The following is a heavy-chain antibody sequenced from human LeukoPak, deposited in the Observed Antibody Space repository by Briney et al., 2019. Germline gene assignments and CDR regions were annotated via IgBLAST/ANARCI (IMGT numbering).Heavy chain of an antibody. CDR1: GKTLSDLS. Sequence: ASVKVSCKVSGKTLSDLSIHWLRQPPGKGLEWLGGSDPEDGERIYAQMFQGRVTMTEDTSIDTAYMELSSLRSEDTAVYYCVAGFTTMAVDYFDYWGQGTLVTVSP. J-gene: IGHJ4*02. CDR3: VAGFTTMAVDYFDY. CDR2: SDPEDGER. D-gene: IGHD5-18*01. V-gene: IGHV1-24*01.